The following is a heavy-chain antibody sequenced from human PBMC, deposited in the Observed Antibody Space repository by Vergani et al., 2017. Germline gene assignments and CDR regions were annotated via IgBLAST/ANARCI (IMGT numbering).Heavy chain of an antibody. CDR1: GGSICSGYYY. CDR2: IYYSGST. D-gene: IGHD6-6*01. Sequence: QVQLQEPCPGLVKPSRALSLTCTVPGGSICSGYYYWSWIRQPPGKGLELIGYIYYSGSTYYNPSLKSRVTISVDTSKNPFSLKLSSVTAADTAVYYCARESTRARRGYFDLWGRGTLVTVSS. V-gene: IGHV4-30-4*08. J-gene: IGHJ2*01. CDR3: ARESTRARRGYFDL.